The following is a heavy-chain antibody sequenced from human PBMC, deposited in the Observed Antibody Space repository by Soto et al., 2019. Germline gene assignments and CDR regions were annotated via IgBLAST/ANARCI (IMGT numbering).Heavy chain of an antibody. V-gene: IGHV1-2*04. CDR2: INPNSGGT. D-gene: IGHD3-16*01. Sequence: ASVKVSCRASGYTFTGYYMHWVRQAPGQGLEWMGWINPNSGGTNYAQKFQGWVTMTRDTSISTAYMELSRLRSDDTAVYYCARTRGLTFGGVNYYYGMDVWGQGTTVTVSS. CDR3: ARTRGLTFGGVNYYYGMDV. J-gene: IGHJ6*02. CDR1: GYTFTGYY.